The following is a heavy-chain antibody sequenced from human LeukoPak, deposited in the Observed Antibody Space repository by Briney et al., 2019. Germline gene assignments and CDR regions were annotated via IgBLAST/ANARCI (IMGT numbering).Heavy chain of an antibody. CDR3: AKGTIFGVAGGKDY. V-gene: IGHV3-23*01. D-gene: IGHD3-3*01. CDR1: GFTFSSYA. CDR2: ISGSGGST. J-gene: IGHJ4*02. Sequence: GGSLRLSCAASGFTFSSYAMSWVRQAPGKGLEWVSAISGSGGSTYYAGSVKGRFTISRDNSKNTLYLQMNSLRAEDTAVYYCAKGTIFGVAGGKDYWGQETLVTVSS.